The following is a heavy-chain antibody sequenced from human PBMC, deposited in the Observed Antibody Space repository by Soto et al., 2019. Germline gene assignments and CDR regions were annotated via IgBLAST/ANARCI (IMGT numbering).Heavy chain of an antibody. J-gene: IGHJ5*02. CDR3: AREDTEFDEGGFDP. V-gene: IGHV3-53*04. D-gene: IGHD5-18*01. Sequence: EMQLVESGGGVVQPGGSLRLSCTASGFSVSSNYMSWVRQAPGKGLEWVAVIYSGSTTYYADSVKGRFTISRLKAMNTLYLQMNNLRPEDTAMYFCAREDTEFDEGGFDPWGQGTLVTVSS. CDR1: GFSVSSNY. CDR2: IYSGSTT.